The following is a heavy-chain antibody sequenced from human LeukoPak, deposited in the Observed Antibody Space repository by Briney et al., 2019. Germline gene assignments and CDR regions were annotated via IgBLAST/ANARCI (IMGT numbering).Heavy chain of an antibody. CDR1: GFTFSSYE. CDR2: ISSSGSTI. J-gene: IGHJ4*02. Sequence: GGSLRLPCAASGFTFSSYEMSWVRQAPGKGLEWVSYISSSGSTIYYADSVKGRFTISRDNAKNSLYLQMNSLRAEDTAIYYCATYRQVLLPFESWGQGTLVTVSS. V-gene: IGHV3-48*03. CDR3: ATYRQVLLPFES. D-gene: IGHD2-8*02.